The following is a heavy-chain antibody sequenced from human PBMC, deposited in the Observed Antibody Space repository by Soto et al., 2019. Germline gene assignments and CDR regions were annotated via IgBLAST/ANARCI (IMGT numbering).Heavy chain of an antibody. CDR3: ARRLYCSGGSCYSYYYYGMDV. Sequence: LTISCKGSGYSFTSYWIGWVRQMPGKGLEWMGIIYPGDSDTRYSPSFQGQVTISADKSISTAYLQWSSLKASDTAMYYCARRLYCSGGSCYSYYYYGMDVWGQGTTVTVSS. CDR1: GYSFTSYW. J-gene: IGHJ6*02. V-gene: IGHV5-51*01. D-gene: IGHD2-15*01. CDR2: IYPGDSDT.